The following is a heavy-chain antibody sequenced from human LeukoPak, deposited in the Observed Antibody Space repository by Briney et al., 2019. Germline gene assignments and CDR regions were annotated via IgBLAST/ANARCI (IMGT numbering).Heavy chain of an antibody. CDR1: GDTVSSNSVA. Sequence: SQTLSLTCAISGDTVSSNSVAWNWIRQSPSRGLEWLGRTYYMSKWYNDYAVSVRSRITINADTSKNQFSLKLSSVTAADTAVYYCARGPPPDFDYWGRGTLVTVSS. CDR2: TYYMSKWYN. CDR3: ARGPPPDFDY. V-gene: IGHV6-1*01. J-gene: IGHJ4*02.